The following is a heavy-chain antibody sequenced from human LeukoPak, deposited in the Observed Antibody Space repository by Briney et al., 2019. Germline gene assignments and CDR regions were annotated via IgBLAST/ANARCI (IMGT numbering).Heavy chain of an antibody. D-gene: IGHD4-17*01. V-gene: IGHV3-64*01. J-gene: IGHJ4*02. CDR3: ARDHDYGDYEGPLDY. CDR1: GFTFSSYA. Sequence: GGSLRLACAASGFTFSSYAMHWVRQAPGKGLEYVSAISSNGGSTYYANSVKGRFTISRDNSKNTLYLQMGSLRAEDMAVYYCARDHDYGDYEGPLDYWGQGTLVTVSS. CDR2: ISSNGGST.